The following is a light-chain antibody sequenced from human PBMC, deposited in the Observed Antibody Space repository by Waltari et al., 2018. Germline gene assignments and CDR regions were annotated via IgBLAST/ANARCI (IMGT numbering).Light chain of an antibody. CDR3: MQGSHWPRT. V-gene: IGKV2-30*02. Sequence: DVVLTQSPLFLPVTLGQPASMSCRSSQSPVHSDGNTYSNWFHQRPGRSPRRLIYKISRRESGVPDRFSGSGSGTDFTLKISRVEAEDVGFYYCMQGSHWPRTFGQGTKLEI. CDR2: KIS. J-gene: IGKJ2*01. CDR1: QSPVHSDGNTY.